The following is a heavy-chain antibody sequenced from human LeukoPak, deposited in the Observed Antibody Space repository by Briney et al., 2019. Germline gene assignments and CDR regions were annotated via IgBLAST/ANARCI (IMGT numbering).Heavy chain of an antibody. V-gene: IGHV3-15*01. D-gene: IGHD3-3*01. Sequence: GGSLRLSCAASGFTFSNAWMNWVRQAPGTGLEWVGRIKSKTDGGTTDCAAPVKGRFTISRDDSKNTVYLQMNSLKTEDTAIYYCTTEGVVSPSDAFDIWGQGTMVTVSS. CDR1: GFTFSNAW. J-gene: IGHJ3*02. CDR3: TTEGVVSPSDAFDI. CDR2: IKSKTDGGTT.